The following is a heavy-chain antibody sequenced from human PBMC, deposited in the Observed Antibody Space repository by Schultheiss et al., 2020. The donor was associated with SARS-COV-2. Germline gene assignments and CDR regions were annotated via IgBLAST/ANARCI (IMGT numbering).Heavy chain of an antibody. D-gene: IGHD3-10*01. Sequence: GGSLRLSCAASGFTFSSYGMHWVRQAPGKGLEWVAVISYDGSNKYYADSVKGRFTISRDNSKNTLYLQMNSLRAEDTAVYYCAKAREVRGVFSSLRSSMDVWGQGTTVTVSS. CDR3: AKAREVRGVFSSLRSSMDV. J-gene: IGHJ6*02. V-gene: IGHV3-30*18. CDR2: ISYDGSNK. CDR1: GFTFSSYG.